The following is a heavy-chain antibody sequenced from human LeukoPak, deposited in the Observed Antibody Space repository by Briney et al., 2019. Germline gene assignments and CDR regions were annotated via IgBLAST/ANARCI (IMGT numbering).Heavy chain of an antibody. Sequence: SLTPLWAPSASTFSDYYISWTRHAPTRWLESLAYISASGVTIDYADSVKGRFTISRDNAKNSLYLQMNSLRAEDTAVYYCARVFGGGSYWVDYWGQGTLVTVSS. V-gene: IGHV3-11*04. D-gene: IGHD1-26*01. CDR1: ASTFSDYY. J-gene: IGHJ4*02. CDR3: ARVFGGGSYWVDY. CDR2: ISASGVTI.